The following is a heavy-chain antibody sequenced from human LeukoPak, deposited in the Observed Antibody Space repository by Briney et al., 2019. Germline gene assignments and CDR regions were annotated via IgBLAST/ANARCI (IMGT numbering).Heavy chain of an antibody. V-gene: IGHV3-23*01. Sequence: GGSLRLSCAASGFTFSSYAMSWVRQAPGKGLEWVSAISGSGGSTFYADSVKGRFTIFRDNSKNTLSLQMNSLRAEDTAVYFCAKGEEDFDYWGQGTLVTVSS. CDR2: ISGSGGST. CDR3: AKGEEDFDY. CDR1: GFTFSSYA. D-gene: IGHD1-26*01. J-gene: IGHJ4*02.